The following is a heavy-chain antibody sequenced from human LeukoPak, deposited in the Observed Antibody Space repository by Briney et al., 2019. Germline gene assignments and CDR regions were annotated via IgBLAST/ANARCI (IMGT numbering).Heavy chain of an antibody. Sequence: SETLSLTCTVSGVSISSSNSYWGWIRQPPGKGLEWIGSIYYSGNTYYNASLKSQVSISIDTSKNQFSLKLISVTAADTAVHYCARHRWNDGNWFDPWGQGTLVTVSS. V-gene: IGHV4-39*01. CDR3: ARHRWNDGNWFDP. CDR1: GVSISSSNSY. J-gene: IGHJ5*02. D-gene: IGHD1-1*01. CDR2: IYYSGNT.